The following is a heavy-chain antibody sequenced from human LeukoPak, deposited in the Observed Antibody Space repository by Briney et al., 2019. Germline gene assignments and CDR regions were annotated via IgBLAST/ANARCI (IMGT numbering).Heavy chain of an antibody. Sequence: SETLSLTCTVSGGSISSSSYYWGWIRQPPGKGLEWIGSIYYSGSTYYNPSLKSRVTISVDTSKNQFSLKLSSVTAADTAVYYCARGETTWYSGSYGGNWFDPWGQGTLVTVSS. D-gene: IGHD1-26*01. J-gene: IGHJ5*02. CDR3: ARGETTWYSGSYGGNWFDP. V-gene: IGHV4-39*01. CDR1: GGSISSSSYY. CDR2: IYYSGST.